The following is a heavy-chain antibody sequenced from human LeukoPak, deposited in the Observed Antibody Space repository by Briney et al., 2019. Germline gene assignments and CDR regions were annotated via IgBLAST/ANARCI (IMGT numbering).Heavy chain of an antibody. CDR2: FDPEDGET. CDR1: GYTLTELS. J-gene: IGHJ1*01. CDR3: ATYPWFGELLYGYFQH. D-gene: IGHD3-10*01. V-gene: IGHV1-24*01. Sequence: AAVRVSYKVSGYTLTELSMHWVRQAPGKGGGRRGGFDPEDGETIYAQKFQGRVTMTEDTSTDTAYMELSSLRSEDTAVYYCATYPWFGELLYGYFQHWGQGTLVTVSS.